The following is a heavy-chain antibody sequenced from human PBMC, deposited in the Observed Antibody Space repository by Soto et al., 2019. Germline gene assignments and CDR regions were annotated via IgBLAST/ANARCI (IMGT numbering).Heavy chain of an antibody. CDR3: TRAGGSGWGYYFDY. Sequence: GGSLRLSCTASGFTFGDYAMSWVRQAPGKGLECVGFIRSEAYGGTTEYAASVKGRFTISRDDSKSIAYLQMNSLRTEDTAVYYCTRAGGSGWGYYFDYWGQGTQVTVSS. CDR2: IRSEAYGGTT. D-gene: IGHD6-19*01. V-gene: IGHV3-49*04. J-gene: IGHJ4*02. CDR1: GFTFGDYA.